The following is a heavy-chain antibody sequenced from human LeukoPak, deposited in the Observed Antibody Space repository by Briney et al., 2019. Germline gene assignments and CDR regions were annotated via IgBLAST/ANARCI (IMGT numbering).Heavy chain of an antibody. J-gene: IGHJ4*02. CDR1: GFTFSSYG. D-gene: IGHD5-12*01. V-gene: IGHV3-30*18. CDR3: AKDRLRGAYFDY. CDR2: ISYDGSNK. Sequence: PGRSLRLSCAASGFTFSSYGMHWVRQAPGKGLEWVAVISYDGSNKYYADSVKGRFTISRDNSKNTLYLQMNSLRAEDTAVYYCAKDRLRGAYFDYWGQGTLVTVSS.